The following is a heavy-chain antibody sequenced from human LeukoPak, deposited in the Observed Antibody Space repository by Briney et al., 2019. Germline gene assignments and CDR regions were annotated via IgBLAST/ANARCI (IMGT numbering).Heavy chain of an antibody. V-gene: IGHV4-59*01. CDR1: GGPISRNY. J-gene: IGHJ4*02. CDR2: IFYTGST. Sequence: PSETLSLTCTVSGGPISRNYRSWIRQPPGKGREWIGYIFYTGSTNYNPSLKSRVTISVDTSKNQVSLRLSSVTAADTGVYYCARAGIMATTPFGYWGQGTLVSVSS. D-gene: IGHD5-24*01. CDR3: ARAGIMATTPFGY.